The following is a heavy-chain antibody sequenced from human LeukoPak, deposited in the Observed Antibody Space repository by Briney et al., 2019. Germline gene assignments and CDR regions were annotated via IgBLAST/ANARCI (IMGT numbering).Heavy chain of an antibody. D-gene: IGHD3-10*01. CDR3: AKVWMKYYYSSGSSDY. CDR2: ISGSGGST. Sequence: GGSLRLSCAASGFTFSSYAMSWVRQAPGKGLEWVSAISGSGGSTYYADSVKGRFTISRDNSKNTLYLQMNSLRAEDTAVYYCAKVWMKYYYSSGSSDYWGQGTPVTVSS. J-gene: IGHJ4*02. V-gene: IGHV3-23*01. CDR1: GFTFSSYA.